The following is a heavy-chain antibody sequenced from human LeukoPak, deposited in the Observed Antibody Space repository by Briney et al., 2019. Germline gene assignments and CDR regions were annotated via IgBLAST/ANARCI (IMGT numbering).Heavy chain of an antibody. CDR2: IYRSGST. D-gene: IGHD2-2*01. Sequence: PSETLSLTCTVSGYSISSGYYWVWIRRPPGKGLEWIGSIYRSGSTNYNPSLKSRVTISVDTSKNQFSLKVNSVTAADTAVYYCARGDCSSTICYSPMDVWGKGTTVTVSS. V-gene: IGHV4-38-2*02. CDR1: GYSISSGYY. J-gene: IGHJ6*03. CDR3: ARGDCSSTICYSPMDV.